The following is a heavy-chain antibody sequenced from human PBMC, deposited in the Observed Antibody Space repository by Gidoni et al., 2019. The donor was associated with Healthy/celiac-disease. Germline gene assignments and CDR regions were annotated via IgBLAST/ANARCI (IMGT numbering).Heavy chain of an antibody. CDR2: CPRDSDT. D-gene: IGHD3-22*01. Sequence: CPRDSDTRYSPSFQGPVPISADKSISTAYLQWSSLKASDTAMYYCAGQARSDYYDSSAAFDYWGQGTLVTVSS. J-gene: IGHJ4*02. V-gene: IGHV5-51*01. CDR3: AGQARSDYYDSSAAFDY.